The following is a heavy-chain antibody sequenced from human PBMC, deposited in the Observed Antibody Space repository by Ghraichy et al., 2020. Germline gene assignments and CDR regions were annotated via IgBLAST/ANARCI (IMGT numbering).Heavy chain of an antibody. CDR3: ARDLKDDSGSSGYYAFDI. J-gene: IGHJ3*02. D-gene: IGHD3-22*01. Sequence: SQTLSLTCSVSGGSISPYFWSWIRQPPGKGLEWIGYIYYSGNTNYNPSLKSRVTMSVDMSKNQFSLKLTSVTAADTAVYYCARDLKDDSGSSGYYAFDIWGQGTMVTVSS. V-gene: IGHV4-59*01. CDR1: GGSISPYF. CDR2: IYYSGNT.